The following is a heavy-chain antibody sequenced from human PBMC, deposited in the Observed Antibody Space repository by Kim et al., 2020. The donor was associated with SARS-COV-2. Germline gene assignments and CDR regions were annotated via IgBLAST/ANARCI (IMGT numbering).Heavy chain of an antibody. V-gene: IGHV3-30*04. J-gene: IGHJ6*02. CDR2: ISYDGSNK. D-gene: IGHD2-2*01. Sequence: GGSLRLSCAASGFTFSSYAMHWVRQAPGKGLEWVAVISYDGSNKYYADSVKGRFTISRDNSKNTLYLQMNSLRAEDTAVYYCARDLIPAVYYYYGMDVWGQGTTVTVSS. CDR3: ARDLIPAVYYYYGMDV. CDR1: GFTFSSYA.